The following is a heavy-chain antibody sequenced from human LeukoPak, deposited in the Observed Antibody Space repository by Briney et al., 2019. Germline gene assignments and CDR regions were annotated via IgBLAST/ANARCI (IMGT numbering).Heavy chain of an antibody. CDR2: ISYDGSNK. D-gene: IGHD1-26*01. V-gene: IGHV3-30*18. CDR3: AKHATSEADY. J-gene: IGHJ4*02. Sequence: GGSLRLSCAASGFTFSSYGMHWVRQAPGKGPEWVAVISYDGSNKYYADSVKGRFTISRDNSKNTLYLQMNSLRAEDTAVYYCAKHATSEADYWGQGTLVTVSS. CDR1: GFTFSSYG.